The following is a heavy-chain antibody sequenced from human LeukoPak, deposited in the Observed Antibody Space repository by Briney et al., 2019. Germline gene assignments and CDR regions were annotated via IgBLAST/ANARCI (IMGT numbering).Heavy chain of an antibody. CDR1: GFTFTSFS. CDR2: INNVATYI. V-gene: IGHV3-21*01. CDR3: ARLRRNGDSGGFYYYYDY. Sequence: PGGSLRLSCAASGFTFTSFSFNWVRQAPGKGLEWVSSINNVATYIYYADSVRGRFTISRDNAKNSVYLQMDSLRAEDTGVYYCARLRRNGDSGGFYYYYDYWGQGTLVTVSS. J-gene: IGHJ4*02. D-gene: IGHD3-22*01.